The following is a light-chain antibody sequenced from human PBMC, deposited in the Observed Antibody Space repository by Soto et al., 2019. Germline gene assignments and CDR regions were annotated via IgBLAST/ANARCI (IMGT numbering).Light chain of an antibody. J-gene: IGLJ3*02. CDR1: SSDVCGYNY. CDR2: EVN. CDR3: KSYTGINNWV. Sequence: QPVLTQPPSASGSPGQSVTISCTGTSSDVCGYNYVSWYQQHPGKAPKVMIYEVNKRPSGVPDRFSGSKSGNTASLTVSGLQAEDEADYFCKSYTGINNWVFGGGTKLTVL. V-gene: IGLV2-8*01.